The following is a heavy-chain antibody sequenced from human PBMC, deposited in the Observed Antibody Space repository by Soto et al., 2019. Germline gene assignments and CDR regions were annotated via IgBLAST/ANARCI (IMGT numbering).Heavy chain of an antibody. J-gene: IGHJ6*02. CDR2: ISYDGSNK. Sequence: QVQLVESGGGVVQPGRSLRLSCAASGFTFSSYGMHWVRQAPGKGLEWVAVISYDGSNKYYADSVKGRFTISRDNSKNTLYLQMNSLRAEDTAVYYCANTPESDRGSYYHYYYYGMDVCGQGTTVTVSS. D-gene: IGHD1-26*01. CDR1: GFTFSSYG. CDR3: ANTPESDRGSYYHYYYYGMDV. V-gene: IGHV3-30*18.